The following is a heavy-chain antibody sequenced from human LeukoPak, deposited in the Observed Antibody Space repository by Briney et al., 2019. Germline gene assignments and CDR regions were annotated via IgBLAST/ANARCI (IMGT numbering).Heavy chain of an antibody. D-gene: IGHD6-6*01. V-gene: IGHV1-69*13. CDR2: IIPIFGTT. Sequence: SVKVSCKAFGGTFSSYVINWVRQAPGQGLECMGGIIPIFGTTNYAQKFQGRVTITADESTNTVYMELSSLRSEDTAVYYCARPKGWSSSFLIPTNNWFDPWGQGTLVTVSS. CDR3: ARPKGWSSSFLIPTNNWFDP. J-gene: IGHJ5*02. CDR1: GGTFSSYV.